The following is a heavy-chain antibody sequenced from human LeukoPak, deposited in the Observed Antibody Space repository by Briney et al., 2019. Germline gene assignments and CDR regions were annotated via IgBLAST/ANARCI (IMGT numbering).Heavy chain of an antibody. V-gene: IGHV3-7*01. J-gene: IGHJ4*02. CDR3: ARDTKEGTFDY. Sequence: GGSLRLSCAASGFTFSNNWMSWVRQAPGKGLEWVANIKLGGSAKYYVDSVKGRFSISRDNAKNSLYLQMNSLRAEDTAVYYCARDTKEGTFDYWGQGTLVTVSS. CDR1: GFTFSNNW. CDR2: IKLGGSAK. D-gene: IGHD3-10*01.